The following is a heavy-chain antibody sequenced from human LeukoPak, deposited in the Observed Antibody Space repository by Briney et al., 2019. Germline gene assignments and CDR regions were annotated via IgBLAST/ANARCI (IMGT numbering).Heavy chain of an antibody. D-gene: IGHD1-26*01. CDR2: ISSSGSTI. CDR1: GFTFSSYE. Sequence: PGGSLRLSCAASGFTFSSYEMNWVRQAPGKGLEWVSYISSSGSTIYYADSVKGRFTISRDNAKSSLHLQMNSLRDEDTAVYYCARDPYSGNYGDYYYYYMDVWGKGTTVTISS. CDR3: ARDPYSGNYGDYYYYYMDV. J-gene: IGHJ6*03. V-gene: IGHV3-48*03.